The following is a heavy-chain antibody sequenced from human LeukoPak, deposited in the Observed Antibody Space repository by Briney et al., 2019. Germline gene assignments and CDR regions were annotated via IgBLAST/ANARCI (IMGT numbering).Heavy chain of an antibody. D-gene: IGHD2-2*01. Sequence: GGSLRLSCGASGFSFSNFWMSWIRQAPGKGLERVANMNPDGSATYYLDSVKGRFTITRDNAKTSVYLQMNSLRPDDTAVYYCARTLVEVPGHSDLFDFWGQGTLVTVSS. CDR1: GFSFSNFW. J-gene: IGHJ4*02. CDR3: ARTLVEVPGHSDLFDF. V-gene: IGHV3-7*01. CDR2: MNPDGSAT.